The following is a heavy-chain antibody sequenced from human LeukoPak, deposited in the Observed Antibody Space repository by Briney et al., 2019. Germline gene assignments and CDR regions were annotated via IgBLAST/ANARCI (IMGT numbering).Heavy chain of an antibody. CDR1: GYTFNDDY. CDR3: ATDVETGS. Sequence: ASVKVSCKASGYTFNDDYIYWLRQAPGQGPEYMGWINPKSGDSRFVEKFQGRVTLTRDTSTRTTYLELKRLRCDDTAVYYCATDVETGSWGQGTLVTVSS. V-gene: IGHV1-2*02. J-gene: IGHJ5*02. CDR2: INPKSGDS. D-gene: IGHD2-21*02.